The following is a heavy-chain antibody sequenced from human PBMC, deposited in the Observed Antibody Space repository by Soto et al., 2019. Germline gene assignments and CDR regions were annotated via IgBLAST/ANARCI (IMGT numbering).Heavy chain of an antibody. Sequence: SETLSLTCTVSGAPITSGAYSWSWIRQPPGKGLEWIGFIYQSRSTHYNPSLKSRVTISVDRSKNHFSLQLTSLTAADTAVYYCARDMSGCSSSDCYLSGWFDPWGPGTLVTVS. D-gene: IGHD2-21*02. CDR1: GAPITSGAYS. CDR2: IYQSRST. J-gene: IGHJ5*02. V-gene: IGHV4-30-2*01. CDR3: ARDMSGCSSSDCYLSGWFDP.